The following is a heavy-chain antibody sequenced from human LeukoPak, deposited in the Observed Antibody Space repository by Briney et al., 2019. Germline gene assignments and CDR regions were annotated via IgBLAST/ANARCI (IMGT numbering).Heavy chain of an antibody. J-gene: IGHJ4*02. CDR2: ISSSGSTI. Sequence: PGGSLRLSCAASGFTFSSYEMNWVRQAPGKGLEWVSYISSSGSTIYYADSVKGRFTISRDNAKNSLYLQMNSLRAEDTAVYYCARDFYEGFAPGYPRGLGYWGQGTLVTVSS. D-gene: IGHD3-9*01. CDR3: ARDFYEGFAPGYPRGLGY. V-gene: IGHV3-48*03. CDR1: GFTFSSYE.